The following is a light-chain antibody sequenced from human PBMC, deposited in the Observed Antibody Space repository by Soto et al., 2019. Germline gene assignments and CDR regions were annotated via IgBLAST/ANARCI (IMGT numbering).Light chain of an antibody. J-gene: IGLJ1*01. CDR1: ISDIGGYNY. CDR2: DVS. CDR3: NSYTSNNTYV. V-gene: IGLV2-14*03. Sequence: QSALTQPASVSGSPGQSITISCTGTISDIGGYNYVSWYQQHPGKAPKLMIYDVSNRPSGVSNRFSGSKSGNTASLTISGLRAEDEADYYCNSYTSNNTYVFGTGTKLTVL.